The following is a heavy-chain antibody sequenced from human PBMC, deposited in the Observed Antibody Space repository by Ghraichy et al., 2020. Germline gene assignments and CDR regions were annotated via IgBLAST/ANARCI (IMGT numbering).Heavy chain of an antibody. J-gene: IGHJ5*02. CDR1: GGSISSYY. CDR3: ARSGWDSSGSDWFDP. CDR2: IYYSGST. V-gene: IGHV4-59*01. Sequence: SETLSLTCTVSGGSISSYYWSWIRQPPGKGLEWIGYIYYSGSTNYNPSLKSRVTISVDTSKNQFSLKLSSVTAADTAVYYCARSGWDSSGSDWFDPWGQGTLVTVSS. D-gene: IGHD6-19*01.